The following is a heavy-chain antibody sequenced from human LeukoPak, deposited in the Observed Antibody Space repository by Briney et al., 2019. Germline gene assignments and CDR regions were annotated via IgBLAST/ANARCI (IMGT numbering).Heavy chain of an antibody. CDR2: INHNNGGT. V-gene: IGHV1-2*02. J-gene: IGHJ4*02. CDR1: GYTFTGYY. Sequence: ASVKVFCKASGYTFTGYYIHWVRQAPGQGLEWMGWINHNNGGTNYAQKFQGRVTMTRDTSISTAYMELNRLTSDDTAVYYCARDKYTGYETFDYWGQGTPVTVSS. D-gene: IGHD5-12*01. CDR3: ARDKYTGYETFDY.